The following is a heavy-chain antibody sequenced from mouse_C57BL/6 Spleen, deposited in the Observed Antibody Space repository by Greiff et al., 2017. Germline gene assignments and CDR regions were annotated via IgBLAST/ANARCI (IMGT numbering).Heavy chain of an antibody. CDR1: GFTFSDYG. Sequence: EVKLVESGGGLVKPGGSLKLSCAASGFTFSDYGMHWVRQAPEKGLEWVAYISSGSSTIYYADTVKGRFTISRDNAKNTLFLQITSLRSEDTAMYYCARRRQSYGSSYAMDYWGQGASVTVSS. D-gene: IGHD1-1*01. CDR2: ISSGSSTI. V-gene: IGHV5-17*01. CDR3: ARRRQSYGSSYAMDY. J-gene: IGHJ4*01.